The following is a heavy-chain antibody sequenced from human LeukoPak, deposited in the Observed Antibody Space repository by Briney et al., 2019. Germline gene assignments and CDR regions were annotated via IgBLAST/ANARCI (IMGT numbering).Heavy chain of an antibody. CDR2: TNSGGST. CDR3: ASGSRGGTTFDY. CDR1: GFTVSSNY. Sequence: PGGSLRLSCAASGFTVSSNYMSGVRQAPGKGLEWVSVTNSGGSTYYADSVKGRSTISRDNSKNTLYLQMNSLRAEDTAVYYCASGSRGGTTFDYWGQGTLVTVSS. D-gene: IGHD1-1*01. J-gene: IGHJ4*02. V-gene: IGHV3-53*01.